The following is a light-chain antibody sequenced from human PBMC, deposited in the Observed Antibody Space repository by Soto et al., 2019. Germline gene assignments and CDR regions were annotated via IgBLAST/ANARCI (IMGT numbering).Light chain of an antibody. CDR3: VQGSHWPT. Sequence: DVVMTQSPLSLTVTLGQPASISCRTSQSLVQGDGNTSVNWFQQRPAQSPRRLIYKVSNRDSGVPDRFSGSGSGTDFTLQISRVEAEDVGIYYCVQGSHWPTFGQGTKLEIK. CDR2: KVS. V-gene: IGKV2-30*02. CDR1: QSLVQGDGNTS. J-gene: IGKJ2*01.